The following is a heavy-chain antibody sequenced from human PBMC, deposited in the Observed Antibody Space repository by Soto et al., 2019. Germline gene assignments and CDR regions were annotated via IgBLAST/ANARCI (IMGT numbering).Heavy chain of an antibody. D-gene: IGHD6-13*01. CDR1: GGTFSSYD. CDR2: IIPIFGTA. J-gene: IGHJ5*02. Sequence: QVQLVQSGAEVKKPWSSVKGSCKASGGTFSSYDISGVRQTPGQGLEWMGGIIPIFGTANYAQKFQGRVTITADESTRTAYRERSSLRAEDKSVYYCAILSSRDWFDPWGQGTLVTVSS. V-gene: IGHV1-69*12. CDR3: AILSSRDWFDP.